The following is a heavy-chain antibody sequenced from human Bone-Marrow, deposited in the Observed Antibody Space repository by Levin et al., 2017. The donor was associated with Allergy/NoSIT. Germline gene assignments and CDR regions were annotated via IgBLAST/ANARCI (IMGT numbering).Heavy chain of an antibody. J-gene: IGHJ5*02. CDR3: ARGDNDP. CDR1: GFMFSSDW. Sequence: GESLKISCAASGFMFSSDWMGWVRQAPGKGLEWVASIKENGNDKFYVDSVKGRFTISRDNAKNSLYLQMDNLRVEDTAIYYCARGDNDPWGQGTLVIVSS. CDR2: IKENGNDK. D-gene: IGHD2-15*01. V-gene: IGHV3-7*01.